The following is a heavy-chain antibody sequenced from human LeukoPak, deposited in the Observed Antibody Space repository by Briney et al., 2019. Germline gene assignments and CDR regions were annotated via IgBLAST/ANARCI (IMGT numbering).Heavy chain of an antibody. CDR2: IYTSGST. CDR1: GGSISSGSYY. V-gene: IGHV4-61*02. J-gene: IGHJ3*02. D-gene: IGHD5-18*01. CDR3: ARGGYSYGYSAAFDI. Sequence: SQTLSLTCTVSGGSISSGSYYWSWIRQPAGKGLEWIGRIYTSGSTNYNPSLKSRVTISVDTSKNQFSLKLSSVTAADTAVYYCARGGYSYGYSAAFDIWGQGTMVTVSS.